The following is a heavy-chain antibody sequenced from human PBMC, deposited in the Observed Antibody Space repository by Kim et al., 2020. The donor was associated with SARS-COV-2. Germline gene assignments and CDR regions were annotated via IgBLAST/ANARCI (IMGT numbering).Heavy chain of an antibody. V-gene: IGHV4-34*01. CDR1: GGSFSGYY. Sequence: SETLSLTCAVYGGSFSGYYWSWIRQPPGKGLEWIGEINHSGSTNYNPSLKSRVTISVDTSKNQFSLKLSSVTAADTAVYYCARRLPYYGSGSYYKRATAQHFDYWGQGTLVTVSS. CDR3: ARRLPYYGSGSYYKRATAQHFDY. J-gene: IGHJ4*02. CDR2: INHSGST. D-gene: IGHD3-10*01.